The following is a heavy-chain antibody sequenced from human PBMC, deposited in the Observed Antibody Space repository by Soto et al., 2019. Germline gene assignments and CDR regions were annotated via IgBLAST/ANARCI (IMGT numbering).Heavy chain of an antibody. J-gene: IGHJ4*02. Sequence: EVQLLESGGGLVQPGGSLRLSCAASGFTFSSYAMSWVRQAPGKGLEWVSAISGSGGSTYYADSVKGRFTISRDNSKNTLYLQMNSLRAEDTAVYYCAKVDYDILAGYSNPYYFDYWAREPWSPSPQ. CDR1: GFTFSSYA. V-gene: IGHV3-23*01. D-gene: IGHD3-9*01. CDR2: ISGSGGST. CDR3: AKVDYDILAGYSNPYYFDY.